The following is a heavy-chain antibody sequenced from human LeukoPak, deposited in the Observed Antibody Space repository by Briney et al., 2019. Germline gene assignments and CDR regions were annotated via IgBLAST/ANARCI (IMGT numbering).Heavy chain of an antibody. J-gene: IGHJ6*02. CDR1: GGSISSGDYY. V-gene: IGHV4-30-4*02. D-gene: IGHD3-3*01. Sequence: SETLSLTCTVSGGSISSGDYYWSWVRQPPGKGLEWLGNIFYTGRTESNPSLRSRLTMSVETSKNQFSLKLTSVTAADTAVYCCAKGEVTIFGEFIDSYHYYGIDVWGQGTTVTVSS. CDR3: AKGEVTIFGEFIDSYHYYGIDV. CDR2: IFYTGRT.